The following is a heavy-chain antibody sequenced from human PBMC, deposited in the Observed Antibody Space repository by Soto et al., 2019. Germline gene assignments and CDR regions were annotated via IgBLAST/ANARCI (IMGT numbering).Heavy chain of an antibody. CDR2: ISYDGSNK. D-gene: IGHD2-21*02. CDR3: AKDPENCGGDCYSLGYFEL. J-gene: IGHJ2*01. V-gene: IGHV3-30*18. Sequence: PGGSLRLSCAASGFTFSSYGMHWVRQAPGKGLEWVAVISYDGSNKYYADSVKGRFTISRDNSKNTLYLQMNSLRAEDTAVYYCAKDPENCGGDCYSLGYFELWGRGTLVTVSS. CDR1: GFTFSSYG.